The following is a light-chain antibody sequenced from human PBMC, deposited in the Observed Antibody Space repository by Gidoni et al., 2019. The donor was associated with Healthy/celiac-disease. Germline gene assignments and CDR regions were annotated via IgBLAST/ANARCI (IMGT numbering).Light chain of an antibody. Sequence: QSVLTQPPSASGTPGQRVTISCSGSSSNIGSNTVNWYQQLPGTAPKLLIYSNNQRPAGVPDRFSGSKSGTSASLAISGLQSEDEADYYGAAWDDSLNGWVCGGGTKLTVL. CDR2: SNN. CDR3: AAWDDSLNGWV. CDR1: SSNIGSNT. V-gene: IGLV1-44*01. J-gene: IGLJ3*02.